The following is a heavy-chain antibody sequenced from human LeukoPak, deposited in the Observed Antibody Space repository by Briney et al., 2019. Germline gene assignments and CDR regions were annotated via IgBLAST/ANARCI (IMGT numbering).Heavy chain of an antibody. Sequence: GGSLRLSCAASGFTVSSNYMSWVRQAPGKGLEWVSVVYSGGSTYYADSVKGRFTISRDNSKNTLYLQMNSLRAEDTAVYYCARSPRHCSSTSCYDYFDYWGQGTLVTVSS. V-gene: IGHV3-53*01. CDR2: VYSGGST. CDR3: ARSPRHCSSTSCYDYFDY. CDR1: GFTVSSNY. D-gene: IGHD2-2*01. J-gene: IGHJ4*02.